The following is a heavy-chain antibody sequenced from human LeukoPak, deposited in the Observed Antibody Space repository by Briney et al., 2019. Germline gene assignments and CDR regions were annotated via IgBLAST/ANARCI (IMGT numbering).Heavy chain of an antibody. CDR3: ARDKSSGIPYFDY. Sequence: SETLSLTCTVSGGSISSYYWSWIRQPPGKGLEWIGYIYYSGRTKYNPSLKSRVTISVDTSKNQFSLKLSSVTAADTAVYYCARDKSSGIPYFDYWGQGTLVTVSS. J-gene: IGHJ4*02. CDR1: GGSISSYY. CDR2: IYYSGRT. V-gene: IGHV4-59*12.